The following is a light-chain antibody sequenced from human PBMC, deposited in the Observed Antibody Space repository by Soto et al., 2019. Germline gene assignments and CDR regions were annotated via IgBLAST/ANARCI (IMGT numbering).Light chain of an antibody. Sequence: EIVTTQSPATLSLSPGERATLSCRTSQSVFSNLAWYQQKPGQAPRLLIYGASTRATGIAGRFSGSESGTEFTLTISSLQSEDFAVYYCHQYNNGPPWTFGQGTKVEI. CDR2: GAS. CDR3: HQYNNGPPWT. CDR1: QSVFSN. V-gene: IGKV3-15*01. J-gene: IGKJ1*01.